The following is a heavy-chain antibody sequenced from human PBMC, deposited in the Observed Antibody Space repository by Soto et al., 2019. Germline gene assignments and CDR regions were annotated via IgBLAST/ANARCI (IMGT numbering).Heavy chain of an antibody. CDR1: GFTFSSYA. J-gene: IGHJ6*01. V-gene: IGHV3-30-3*01. CDR3: ARDSQQDGYNVYYYYGMDV. D-gene: IGHD5-12*01. CDR2: ISYDGSNK. Sequence: GRFLGLSWAASGFTFSSYAMHRVRQAPGKGLEWVAVISYDGSNKYYAASVKGRFTISRDNSKNTLYLQMNSLRAEDTAVYYCARDSQQDGYNVYYYYGMDVWGQGNTVP.